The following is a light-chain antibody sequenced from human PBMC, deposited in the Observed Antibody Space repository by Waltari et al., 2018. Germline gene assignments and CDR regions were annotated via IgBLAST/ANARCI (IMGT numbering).Light chain of an antibody. CDR1: QDISDY. J-gene: IGKJ2*01. Sequence: DIQMTQSPPSLSASVGDRVTLTCRASQDISDYLAWYQQKPGKVPKLLISGASTLQSGVPSRFSGSGTGTDFTLTISSLQPEDVATYYCQKYDSAPQTFGQGTKLEIK. CDR2: GAS. V-gene: IGKV1-27*01. CDR3: QKYDSAPQT.